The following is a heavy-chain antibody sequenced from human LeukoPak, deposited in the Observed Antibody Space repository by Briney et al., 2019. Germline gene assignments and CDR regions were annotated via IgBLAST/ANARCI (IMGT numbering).Heavy chain of an antibody. Sequence: GASVKVSCKASGYTFTDYYMHWVRQAPGQGLEWMGWINPNSGGTNYAQKFQGRVTMTRNTSISTAYMELSSLRSEDTAVYYCARGKYSNYWYDEAEHFQHWGQGTLVTVSS. CDR2: INPNSGGT. CDR3: ARGKYSNYWYDEAEHFQH. V-gene: IGHV1-2*02. J-gene: IGHJ1*01. CDR1: GYTFTDYY. D-gene: IGHD6-19*01.